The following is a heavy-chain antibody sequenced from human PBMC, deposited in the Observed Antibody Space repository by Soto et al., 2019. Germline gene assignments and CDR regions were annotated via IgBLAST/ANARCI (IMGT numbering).Heavy chain of an antibody. CDR2: IYYSGST. D-gene: IGHD3-10*01. J-gene: IGHJ4*02. CDR3: ARVSFHYYGSGSYNFDY. V-gene: IGHV4-59*07. CDR1: GGSISSYY. Sequence: SDTLSLTFTVSGGSISSYYCIWILPPPGKGLEWIGYIYYSGSTNYNPCLKSRVTISVDTSKNQFSLKLSSVTAADTAVYYCARVSFHYYGSGSYNFDYWGQGTLVTVSS.